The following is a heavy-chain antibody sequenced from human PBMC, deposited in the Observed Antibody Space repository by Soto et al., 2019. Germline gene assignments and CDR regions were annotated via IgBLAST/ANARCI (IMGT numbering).Heavy chain of an antibody. CDR3: VKYLAVVTPNYAFDV. V-gene: IGHV3-64D*08. CDR2: IDSNGGIT. CDR1: GFTFSNYV. Sequence: GGSLRLSCSASGFTFSNYVMHWVRQAPGRGLEYVSAIDSNGGITYYADSVKGRFTISRDNSKNTLYLQMSSLWAEDTAVYYCVKYLAVVTPNYAFDVWGPGTMVTVSS. D-gene: IGHD2-21*02. J-gene: IGHJ3*01.